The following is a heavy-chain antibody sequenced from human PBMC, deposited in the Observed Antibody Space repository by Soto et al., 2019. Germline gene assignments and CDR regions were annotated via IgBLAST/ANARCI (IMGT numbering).Heavy chain of an antibody. D-gene: IGHD4-17*01. V-gene: IGHV3-30-3*01. CDR2: ISYDGSNK. CDR3: ARDDYGDYFDY. J-gene: IGHJ4*02. CDR1: GFTFSSYA. Sequence: QVQLVESGGGVVQPGRSLRLSCAASGFTFSSYAMHWVRQAPGKGLEWVAVISYDGSNKYYADSVKGRFTISRDNSKNTLYLQMNSLRAEDTDVYYCARDDYGDYFDYWGQGTLVTVSS.